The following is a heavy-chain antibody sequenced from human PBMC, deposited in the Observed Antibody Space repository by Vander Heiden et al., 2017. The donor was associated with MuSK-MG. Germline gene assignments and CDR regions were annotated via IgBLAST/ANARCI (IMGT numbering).Heavy chain of an antibody. J-gene: IGHJ4*02. Sequence: EVQLVESGGGLVKPGGSLRLSCAASGFTFSSYSMNWVRQAPGKGLEWVSSISSSSSYIYYADSVKGRFTISRDNAKNSLYLQMNSLRAEDTAVYYCARDIFNEGGFDYWGQGTLDTVSS. D-gene: IGHD3-9*01. CDR1: GFTFSSYS. CDR2: ISSSSSYI. CDR3: ARDIFNEGGFDY. V-gene: IGHV3-21*01.